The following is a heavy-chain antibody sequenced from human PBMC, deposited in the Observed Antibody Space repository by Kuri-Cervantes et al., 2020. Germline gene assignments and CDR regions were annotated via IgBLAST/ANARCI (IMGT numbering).Heavy chain of an antibody. Sequence: GSLRLSCTVSGGSIRSYYWSWIRQPPGKGLEWIGYIYYSGSTNYNPSLKSRVTISAASSKNQFSLNLSSVTAADTAVYYCAREIDYGDYGWFDSWGQGTLVTVSS. CDR1: GGSIRSYY. J-gene: IGHJ5*01. CDR3: AREIDYGDYGWFDS. CDR2: IYYSGST. V-gene: IGHV4-59*01. D-gene: IGHD4-17*01.